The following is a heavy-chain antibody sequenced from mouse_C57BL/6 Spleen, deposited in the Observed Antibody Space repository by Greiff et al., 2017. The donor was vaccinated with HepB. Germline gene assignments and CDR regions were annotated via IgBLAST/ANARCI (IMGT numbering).Heavy chain of an antibody. CDR3: ANHNNGRSYPFDY. D-gene: IGHD1-1*01. Sequence: QVQLKQSGAELAKPGASVKLSCKASGYTFTSYWMHWVKQRPGQGLEWIGYINPSSGYTKYNQKFKDKATLNADKSSSTAYMQLFSLTYKDSADYYSANHNNGRSYPFDYRGQNSTLTDSS. CDR1: GYTFTSYW. J-gene: IGHJ2*01. V-gene: IGHV1-7*01. CDR2: INPSSGYT.